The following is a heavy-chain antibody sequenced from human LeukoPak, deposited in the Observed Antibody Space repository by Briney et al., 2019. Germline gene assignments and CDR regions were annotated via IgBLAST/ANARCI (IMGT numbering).Heavy chain of an antibody. CDR2: LRGDGDT. CDR1: GFTFSNYA. Sequence: GGSLRLSCEASGFTFSNYAMSWVRKAPERGVEWVSSLRGDGDTFYADSVKGRFTLSRDDSRNTVYLHLNNLRVEDTAVYYCAEASWVSNADAVLWGQGTLVTVYS. V-gene: IGHV3-23*01. J-gene: IGHJ4*02. CDR3: AEASWVSNADAVL. D-gene: IGHD1-1*01.